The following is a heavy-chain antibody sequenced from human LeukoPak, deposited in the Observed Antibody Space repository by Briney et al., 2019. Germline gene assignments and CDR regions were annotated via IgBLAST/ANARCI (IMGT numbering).Heavy chain of an antibody. D-gene: IGHD3-10*01. V-gene: IGHV3-7*01. CDR2: IKQDGSAK. CDR3: ARERREGLWFGELFRYQYCGLDV. Sequence: GGSLRLSCAASGFAFGDFWMSWVRQTPGKGLESVANIKQDGSAKEYVDSVKGRFTISRDDAKNSLYLQMNNLREDDTGVYYRARERREGLWFGELFRYQYCGLDVWGQGTTVIVSS. CDR1: GFAFGDFW. J-gene: IGHJ6*02.